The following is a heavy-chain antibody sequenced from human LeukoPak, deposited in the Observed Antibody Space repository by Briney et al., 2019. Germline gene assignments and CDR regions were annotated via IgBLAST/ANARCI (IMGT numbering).Heavy chain of an antibody. CDR3: ARDKSGYAAADDYFDY. Sequence: GGSLRLSCAASGFTVSSNYMSWVRQAPGKGLEWVSVIYSGGSTYYADSVKGRFTISRDNSKNTLYLQMNSLRAADTAVYYCARDKSGYAAADDYFDYWGQGNLVTVSS. CDR1: GFTVSSNY. J-gene: IGHJ4*02. D-gene: IGHD6-13*01. CDR2: IYSGGST. V-gene: IGHV3-53*01.